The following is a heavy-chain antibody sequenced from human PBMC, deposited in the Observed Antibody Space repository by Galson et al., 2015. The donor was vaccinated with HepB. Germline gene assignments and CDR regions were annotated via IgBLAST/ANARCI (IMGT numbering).Heavy chain of an antibody. Sequence: QSGAEVKKPGESLKISCKASGYTFSSYGISWVRQAPGQGLQWMGWISTYNGNTNYPQKLQRRVTMTTDTSTSTAYMELRGLKSDDTAVYYCARVNRVFSFPTYYYYMGVWGKGTTVTVSS. J-gene: IGHJ6*03. CDR2: ISTYNGNT. D-gene: IGHD3-9*01. CDR1: GYTFSSYG. CDR3: ARVNRVFSFPTYYYYMGV. V-gene: IGHV1-18*01.